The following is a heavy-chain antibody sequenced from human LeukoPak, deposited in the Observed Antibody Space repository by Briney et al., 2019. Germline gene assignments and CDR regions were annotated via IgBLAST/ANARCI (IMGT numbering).Heavy chain of an antibody. D-gene: IGHD6-19*01. J-gene: IGHJ4*02. V-gene: IGHV3-11*01. CDR1: GFTFSDYY. Sequence: PGGSLRLSCAASGFTFSDYYMSWIRQAPGKGLEWVSYISSSGNTMHYADSVKGRFTISRDNAKNSLHLQMNSLRAEDTAVYYCATGTRVAGTWSDCWGQGTLVTVSS. CDR3: ATGTRVAGTWSDC. CDR2: ISSSGNTM.